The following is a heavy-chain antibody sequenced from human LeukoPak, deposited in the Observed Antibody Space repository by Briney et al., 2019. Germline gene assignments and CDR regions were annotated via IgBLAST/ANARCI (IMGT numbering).Heavy chain of an antibody. J-gene: IGHJ4*02. CDR3: AILSGSGSLDY. CDR2: ISSSSSYI. CDR1: GFTFSSCS. D-gene: IGHD3-10*01. V-gene: IGHV3-21*01. Sequence: GGSLRLSCAASGFTFSSCSMNWVRQAPGKGLEWVSSISSSSSYIYYADSVKGRFTISRDNAKNSLYLQMNSLRAEDTAVYYCAILSGSGSLDYWGQGTLVTVSS.